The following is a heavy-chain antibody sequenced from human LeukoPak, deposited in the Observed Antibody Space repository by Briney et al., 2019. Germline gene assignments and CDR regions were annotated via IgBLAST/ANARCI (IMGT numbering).Heavy chain of an antibody. Sequence: GGSLRLSCAASGFTFSSYSMNWVRQAPGKGLEWVSSISSSSSYIYYADSVKGRFTISRDNSKNTLYLQMNSLRAEDTAVYYCAREGVGATADYWGQGTLVTVSS. J-gene: IGHJ4*02. CDR1: GFTFSSYS. CDR2: ISSSSSYI. CDR3: AREGVGATADY. D-gene: IGHD1-26*01. V-gene: IGHV3-21*01.